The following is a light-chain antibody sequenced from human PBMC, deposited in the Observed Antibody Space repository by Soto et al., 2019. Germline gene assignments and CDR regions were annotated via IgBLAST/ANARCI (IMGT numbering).Light chain of an antibody. CDR1: QAVNTR. J-gene: IGKJ5*01. CDR3: QQRSNWPPSIT. Sequence: EIVLTQSPATLSSFPGDRVTLCCRASQAVNTRLAWYQHKPGQAPRLLIYLTSIRATGIPDRFSGSGSGTDFTLTISSLEPEDFAVYYCQQRSNWPPSITFGQGTRLEIK. V-gene: IGKV3-11*01. CDR2: LTS.